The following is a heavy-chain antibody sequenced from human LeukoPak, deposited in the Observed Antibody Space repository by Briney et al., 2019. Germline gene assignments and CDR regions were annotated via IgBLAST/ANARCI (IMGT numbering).Heavy chain of an antibody. CDR1: GFTFGDYA. J-gene: IGHJ4*02. V-gene: IGHV3-49*04. D-gene: IGHD2-2*01. Sequence: GGSLRLSCSTSGFTFGDYAMSWVRDAPGKGLEWVGFIPAKAYGGATKYAASVNGRFSISRDDSQSIANLQMNDLKTEDTAVYYCTRAPHPRCSSSGCYLDYWGQGTLVTVSS. CDR3: TRAPHPRCSSSGCYLDY. CDR2: IPAKAYGGAT.